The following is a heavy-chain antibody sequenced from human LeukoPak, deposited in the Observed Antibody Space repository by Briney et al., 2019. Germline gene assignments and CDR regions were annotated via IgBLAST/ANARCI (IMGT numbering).Heavy chain of an antibody. D-gene: IGHD2-2*01. CDR2: IVPIFGTA. CDR3: ARTLDIVVVPAASYYYYGMDV. Sequence: SVKVSCKASGGTFSSYAISWVRQAPGQGLEWMGGIVPIFGTANYAQKFQGRVTITADESTSTAYMELSSLRSEDTAVYYCARTLDIVVVPAASYYYYGMDVWGQGTTVTVSS. V-gene: IGHV1-69*13. J-gene: IGHJ6*02. CDR1: GGTFSSYA.